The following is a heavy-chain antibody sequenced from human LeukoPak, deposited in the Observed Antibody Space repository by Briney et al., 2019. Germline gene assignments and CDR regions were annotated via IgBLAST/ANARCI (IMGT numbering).Heavy chain of an antibody. CDR3: ARVGYTGWNWGLHY. Sequence: ASVKVSCKASGHTLTSYYFHWVRQAPGQGLEWMGVITPSGGNTIYAQKFQGRLTMSRDTSTTTVYMELSSLTSEDTAVYYCARVGYTGWNWGLHYWGQGTLVTVSS. CDR2: ITPSGGNT. V-gene: IGHV1-46*01. CDR1: GHTLTSYY. J-gene: IGHJ4*02. D-gene: IGHD5-24*01.